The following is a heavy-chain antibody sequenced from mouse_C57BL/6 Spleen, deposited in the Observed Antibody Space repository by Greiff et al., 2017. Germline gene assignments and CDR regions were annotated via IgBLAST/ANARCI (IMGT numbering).Heavy chain of an antibody. CDR1: GYSITSGYY. Sequence: EVQLQESGPGLVKPSQSLSLTCSVTGYSITSGYYWNWIRQFPGNKLEWMGYISYDGSNNYNPSLKNRISITRDTSKNQFFLKLNSVTTEDTATYYGAREGSTMVTKGGYAMDCWGQGTAVTVSS. V-gene: IGHV3-6*01. D-gene: IGHD2-2*01. CDR2: ISYDGSN. CDR3: AREGSTMVTKGGYAMDC. J-gene: IGHJ4*01.